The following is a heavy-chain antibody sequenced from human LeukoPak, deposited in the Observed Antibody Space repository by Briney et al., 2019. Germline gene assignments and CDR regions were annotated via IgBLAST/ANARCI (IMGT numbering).Heavy chain of an antibody. CDR3: ARQTGSGLFILP. J-gene: IGHJ4*02. CDR2: IYYSGNT. V-gene: IGHV4-39*01. D-gene: IGHD3/OR15-3a*01. CDR1: GVSISSSNSY. Sequence: SETLSLTCTVSGVSISSSNSYWGWIRQPPGKGLEWVGSIYYSGNTYYNASLKSQVSISIDTSKNRFSLKLTSVTAADTAVYYCARQTGSGLFILPGGQGTLVTVSS.